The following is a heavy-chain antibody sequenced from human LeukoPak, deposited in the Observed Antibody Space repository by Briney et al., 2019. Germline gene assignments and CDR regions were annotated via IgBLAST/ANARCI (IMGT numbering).Heavy chain of an antibody. CDR3: ASHDYNLALWFDP. CDR1: GGSFSGYY. J-gene: IGHJ5*02. D-gene: IGHD5-24*01. Sequence: SETLSLTCAVYGGSFSGYYWIWIRQPPGKGLEWIGELNHGGSTNYNPSLKSRVTISVDTSKNQFSLKLSSVTAADTAVYYCASHDYNLALWFDPWGQGTLVTVSS. CDR2: LNHGGST. V-gene: IGHV4-34*01.